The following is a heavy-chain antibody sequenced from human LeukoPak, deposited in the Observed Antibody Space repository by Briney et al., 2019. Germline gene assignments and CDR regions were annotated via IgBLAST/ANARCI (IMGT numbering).Heavy chain of an antibody. CDR3: ARDRGYSGYGQFHY. CDR2: ISYDGSNK. CDR1: GFTFSSYA. D-gene: IGHD5-12*01. Sequence: GRSLRLSCAASGFTFSSYAMHWVRQAPGKGLEWVAVISYDGSNKYYADSVKGRFTISRDNSKNTLYLQMNSLRAEDTAVYYCARDRGYSGYGQFHYWGQGTLVTVSS. J-gene: IGHJ4*02. V-gene: IGHV3-30-3*01.